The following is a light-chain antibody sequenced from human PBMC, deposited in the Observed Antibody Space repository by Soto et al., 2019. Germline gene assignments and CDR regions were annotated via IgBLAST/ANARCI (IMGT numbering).Light chain of an antibody. Sequence: EIVLTQSPASLSLSPGERATLSCRASQSVTRYLAWYQQKPGQAPRLLIYDAYYRDTGVPARFSGSGSGTDFTLTISSLEPEDFAVYYCKQRGTSFTFGPGTTVDI. CDR3: KQRGTSFT. V-gene: IGKV3-11*01. CDR1: QSVTRY. J-gene: IGKJ3*01. CDR2: DAY.